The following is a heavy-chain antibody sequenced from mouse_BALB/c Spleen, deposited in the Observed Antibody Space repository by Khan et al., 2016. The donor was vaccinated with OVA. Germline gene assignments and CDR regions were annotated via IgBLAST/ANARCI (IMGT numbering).Heavy chain of an antibody. CDR2: IDSDNGNT. CDR3: PSALLLCFDD. Sequence: VQLQQSGPVLVRPGALVRLSCTASGFNIKDYYIHWVKQRPDQGLEWIGWIDSDNGNTMYDPNFQGKANITADTSSNTAYLQLSSLTSEDTAVYYCPSALLLCFDDWRQGTTLTVSS. D-gene: IGHD6-2*01. V-gene: IGHV14-1*02. CDR1: GFNIKDYY. J-gene: IGHJ2*01.